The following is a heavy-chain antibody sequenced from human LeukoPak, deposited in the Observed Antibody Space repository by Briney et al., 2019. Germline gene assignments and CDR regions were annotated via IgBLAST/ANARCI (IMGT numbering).Heavy chain of an antibody. D-gene: IGHD3-22*01. J-gene: IGHJ4*02. CDR2: INPNSGGT. CDR3: ARGDYYYDRSPPNFDC. CDR1: GYTFTDYY. V-gene: IGHV1-2*02. Sequence: ASVKVSCKASGYTFTDYYMHWVRQAPGQGLEWMGWINPNSGGTNYAQKFQGRVTMTRDTSITTAYMELNRLRYDDTAVYYCARGDYYYDRSPPNFDCWGQGTLVTVSS.